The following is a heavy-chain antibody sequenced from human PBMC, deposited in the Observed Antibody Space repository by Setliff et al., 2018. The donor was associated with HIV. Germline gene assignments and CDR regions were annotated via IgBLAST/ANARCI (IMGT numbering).Heavy chain of an antibody. D-gene: IGHD3-10*01. CDR1: TDPITTPYY. CDR3: ARGGAHYYGSGSYYNWFDP. Sequence: KPSETLSLTCTVSTDPITTPYYWGWIRQPPGKGLEWIGNIYYSGSTYYNPSLKSRVTISVDTSKNQFSLKLSSVTAADTAMYYCARGGAHYYGSGSYYNWFDPWGQGTLVTVSS. J-gene: IGHJ5*02. V-gene: IGHV4-38-2*02. CDR2: IYYSGST.